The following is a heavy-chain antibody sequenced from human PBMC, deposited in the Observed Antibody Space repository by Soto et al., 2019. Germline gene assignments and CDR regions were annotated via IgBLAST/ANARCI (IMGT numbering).Heavy chain of an antibody. V-gene: IGHV1-18*01. CDR1: GYTFTNYG. J-gene: IGHJ4*02. Sequence: ASVKVSCKASGYTFTNYGISWVRQAPGQGLEWMGWISANNGNTKYAQKLQGRVTMTTDTSTSTAYMELRSLRSDDTAVYYCTRVNCISTRCLPPLSDYWGQGTLVTVSS. CDR2: ISANNGNT. CDR3: TRVNCISTRCLPPLSDY. D-gene: IGHD2-2*01.